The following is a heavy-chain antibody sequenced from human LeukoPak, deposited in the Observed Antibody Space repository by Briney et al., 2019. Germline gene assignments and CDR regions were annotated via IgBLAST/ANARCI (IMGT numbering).Heavy chain of an antibody. D-gene: IGHD2-21*02. V-gene: IGHV3-7*01. J-gene: IGHJ4*02. Sequence: GGSLRLSCAASGFTFNSYLMSWVRQAPGKGLEGVANIKHDGSEKYYVDSVKGRFTISRDNAKNSLYLQMNSLRAEDTAVYYCTRDGTKAYCGGDCRAHDYWGQGTLVTVSS. CDR1: GFTFNSYL. CDR3: TRDGTKAYCGGDCRAHDY. CDR2: IKHDGSEK.